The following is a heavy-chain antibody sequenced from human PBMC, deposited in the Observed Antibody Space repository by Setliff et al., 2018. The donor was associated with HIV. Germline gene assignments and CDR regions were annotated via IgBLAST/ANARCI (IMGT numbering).Heavy chain of an antibody. V-gene: IGHV4-38-2*01. Sequence: SETLSLTCAVSGYSISSGYYWGWIRQPPGKGLEWIGSIYHSGSTYYNPSLKSRVTISVDTSKNQFSLKLSSVTAADTAVYYCARRLEHPDAFDIWGQGTMVTVS. CDR2: IYHSGST. CDR1: GYSISSGYY. CDR3: ARRLEHPDAFDI. J-gene: IGHJ3*02.